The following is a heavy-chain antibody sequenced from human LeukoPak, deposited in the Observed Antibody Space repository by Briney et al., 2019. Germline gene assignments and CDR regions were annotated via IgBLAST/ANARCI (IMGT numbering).Heavy chain of an antibody. CDR1: GGSFSNYY. CDR2: VNHSGST. CDR3: ARGVGWPHTMTYYYYYMDV. D-gene: IGHD1-26*01. J-gene: IGHJ6*03. Sequence: PSETLSLTCAVYGGSFSNYYYSWIRQPPGKGLEWIGEVNHSGSTNYNPPLKSRVTMSVDTSKNQFSLNLSSVTAADAAVYYCARGVGWPHTMTYYYYYMDVWGKGTPVTVSS. V-gene: IGHV4-34*01.